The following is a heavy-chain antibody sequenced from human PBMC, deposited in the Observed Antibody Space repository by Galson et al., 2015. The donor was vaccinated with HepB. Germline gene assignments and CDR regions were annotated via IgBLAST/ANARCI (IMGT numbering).Heavy chain of an antibody. CDR2: ISSRSTHT. J-gene: IGHJ4*02. D-gene: IGHD5-12*01. Sequence: SLRLSCAASGFIFSDYYMAWIRQAPGKGLEWVSCISSRSTHTNYADSVKGRFTISRDTAKNSLFLQMHSLTAEDTAVYYCARVWEHGYDFDSWGQGTLVTVSS. CDR3: ARVWEHGYDFDS. V-gene: IGHV3-11*06. CDR1: GFIFSDYY.